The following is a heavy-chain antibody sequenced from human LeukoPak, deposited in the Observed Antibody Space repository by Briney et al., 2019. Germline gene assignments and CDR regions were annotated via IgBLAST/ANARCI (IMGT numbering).Heavy chain of an antibody. CDR3: ARDGRVDYNDY. Sequence: GGSLRLSCAASGFTFSSYWMHWVRQAPGKGLVWDSRINSDGSSTSYADSVKGRFTISRDNAKNTLYLQMNSLRAEDTAVYYCARDGRVDYNDYWGQGTLVTVSS. CDR1: GFTFSSYW. J-gene: IGHJ4*02. V-gene: IGHV3-74*01. D-gene: IGHD4-11*01. CDR2: INSDGSST.